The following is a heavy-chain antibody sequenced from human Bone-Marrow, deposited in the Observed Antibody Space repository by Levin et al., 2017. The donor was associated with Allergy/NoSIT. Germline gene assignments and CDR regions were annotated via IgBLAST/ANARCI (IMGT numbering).Heavy chain of an antibody. Sequence: GGSLRLSCAASGFTFSSYGMHWVRQAPGKGLEWVAVIWYDGSNKYYADSVKGRFTISRDNSKNTLYLQMNSLRAEDTAVYYCARDEEYYYGSGSYYSYYYYGMDVWGQGTTVTVSS. J-gene: IGHJ6*02. D-gene: IGHD3-10*01. CDR2: IWYDGSNK. CDR3: ARDEEYYYGSGSYYSYYYYGMDV. CDR1: GFTFSSYG. V-gene: IGHV3-33*01.